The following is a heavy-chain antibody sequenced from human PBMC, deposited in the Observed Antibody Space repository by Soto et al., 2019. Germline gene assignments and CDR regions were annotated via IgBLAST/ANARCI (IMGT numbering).Heavy chain of an antibody. Sequence: GESLKISCKGSGYSFTSYWIGWVRQMPGKGLEWMGIIYPGDSVTRYSPSFQGQVTISADKSISTAYLQWSSLKASDTAMYYCARIVVVPAAITDYFDYWGQGTLVTVSS. V-gene: IGHV5-51*01. CDR1: GYSFTSYW. J-gene: IGHJ4*02. CDR2: IYPGDSVT. CDR3: ARIVVVPAAITDYFDY. D-gene: IGHD2-2*02.